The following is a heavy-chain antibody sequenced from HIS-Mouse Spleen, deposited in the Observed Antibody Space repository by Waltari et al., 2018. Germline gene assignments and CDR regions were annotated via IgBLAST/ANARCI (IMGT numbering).Heavy chain of an antibody. CDR2: INHSGST. D-gene: IGHD6-13*01. J-gene: IGHJ4*02. CDR3: ARGQSKVAAAGYYFDY. V-gene: IGHV4-34*01. Sequence: QVQLQQWGAGLLKPSETLSLTCAVYGGSFSGYYWSWSRQPPGKGLEWIGEINHSGSTNYNPSLKSRVTISVDTSKNQFSLKLSSVTAADTAVYYCARGQSKVAAAGYYFDYWGQGTLVTVSS. CDR1: GGSFSGYY.